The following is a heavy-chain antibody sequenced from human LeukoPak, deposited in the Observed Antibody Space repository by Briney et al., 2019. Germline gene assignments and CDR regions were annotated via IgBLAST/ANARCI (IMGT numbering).Heavy chain of an antibody. V-gene: IGHV6-1*01. CDR2: TYYRSKWYN. CDR1: GDSVSSNSAA. CDR3: AGGGGSFDY. D-gene: IGHD3-16*01. Sequence: SQTLSLTCAISGDSVSSNSAAWNWTRQSPSRGLEWLGRTYYRSKWYNDYAGSVKSRITINSDTSKNQFSLQLNSVSPEDTAVYYCAGGGGSFDYWGQGTLATVSS. J-gene: IGHJ4*02.